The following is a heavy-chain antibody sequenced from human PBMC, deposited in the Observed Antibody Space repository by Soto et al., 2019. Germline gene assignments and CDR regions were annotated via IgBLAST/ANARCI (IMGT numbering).Heavy chain of an antibody. Sequence: ASVKVSCKASGYTFTNYGISWVRQAPGQGLEWMGWINVYNGNTKYAQKVQGRVTMTTDTSTSTAYMELRSLRSDDTAVYYCARGVGSGSYYNQYNWFDRWGQGTMGTASS. J-gene: IGHJ5*02. V-gene: IGHV1-18*01. CDR3: ARGVGSGSYYNQYNWFDR. CDR2: INVYNGNT. CDR1: GYTFTNYG. D-gene: IGHD3-10*01.